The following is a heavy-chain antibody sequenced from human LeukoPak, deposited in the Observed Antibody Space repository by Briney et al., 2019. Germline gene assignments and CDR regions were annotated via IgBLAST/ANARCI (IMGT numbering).Heavy chain of an antibody. Sequence: AGGSLRLSCAASGFTFSSYSINWVRQAPGKGLEWVSYISGTSITIYYADSVKGRFTISRDNAKNSLYLQMNSLRVEDTAVYYCATWGDTTAEYFQRWGQGTLVTVSS. CDR2: ISGTSITI. CDR3: ATWGDTTAEYFQR. CDR1: GFTFSSYS. V-gene: IGHV3-48*01. D-gene: IGHD2-21*02. J-gene: IGHJ1*01.